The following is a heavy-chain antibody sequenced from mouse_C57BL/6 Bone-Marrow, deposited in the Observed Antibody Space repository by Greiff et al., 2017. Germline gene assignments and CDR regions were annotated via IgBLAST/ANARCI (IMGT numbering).Heavy chain of an antibody. V-gene: IGHV1-18*01. CDR1: GYTFTDYN. Sequence: EVKLVESGPELVKPGASVKIPCKASGYTFTDYNMDWVKQSHGKSLEWIGDINPNNGGTIYNQKFKGKATLTVDKPSSTAYMELRSLTSEDTAVYYCARITGVYYDYDYFDYWGQGTTLTVSS. J-gene: IGHJ2*01. CDR3: ARITGVYYDYDYFDY. D-gene: IGHD2-4*01. CDR2: INPNNGGT.